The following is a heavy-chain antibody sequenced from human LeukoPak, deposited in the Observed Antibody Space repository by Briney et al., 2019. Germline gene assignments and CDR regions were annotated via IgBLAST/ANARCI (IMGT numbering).Heavy chain of an antibody. Sequence: GDSLKISCKASGYTFTSSRIGWVRQMPGKGLEWMGIIYPGDSDTRYSPSFQGQVTISADKSITTAYVQWSSLKASDTAIYYCARLGSFYYYMDVWGTGTTVTVSS. CDR1: GYTFTSSR. V-gene: IGHV5-51*01. CDR3: ARLGSFYYYMDV. J-gene: IGHJ6*03. CDR2: IYPGDSDT.